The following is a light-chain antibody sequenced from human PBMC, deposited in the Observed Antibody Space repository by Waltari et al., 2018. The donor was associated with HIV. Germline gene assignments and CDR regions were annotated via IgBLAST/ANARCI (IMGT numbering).Light chain of an antibody. Sequence: DIQMNQSPSSLSASVGDSVTITCRASQTISSSLNWYQEKPGTAPKLLIFAASTLKSGVPSRFSGGCSGTDFTLTINSLHPEDFATYYCQQSYSAPYAFGQGTKVEIK. CDR1: QTISSS. V-gene: IGKV1-39*01. J-gene: IGKJ2*01. CDR2: AAS. CDR3: QQSYSAPYA.